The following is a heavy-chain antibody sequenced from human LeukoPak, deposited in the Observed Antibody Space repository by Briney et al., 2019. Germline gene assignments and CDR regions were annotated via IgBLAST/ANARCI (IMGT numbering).Heavy chain of an antibody. V-gene: IGHV7-4-1*02. J-gene: IGHJ4*02. Sequence: ASVKVSCKASGYTFTSYYIHWVRQAPGQGLEWMGWINTNTGNPTYAQGFTGRFVFSLDTSVSTAYLQISSLEAEDTAVYYCASFFCISAVCYYLDYWGQGTLVTVSS. CDR2: INTNTGNP. D-gene: IGHD2-8*01. CDR3: ASFFCISAVCYYLDY. CDR1: GYTFTSYY.